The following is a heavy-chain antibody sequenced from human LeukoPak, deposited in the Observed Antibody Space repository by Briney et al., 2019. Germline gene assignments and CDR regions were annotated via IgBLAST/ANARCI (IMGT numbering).Heavy chain of an antibody. J-gene: IGHJ3*02. CDR3: ARVATYYDILTGYYKGAFDI. V-gene: IGHV4-59*01. CDR1: GCSISSYY. CDR2: IYYSGST. D-gene: IGHD3-9*01. Sequence: PSETLSLTCSVSGCSISSYYWRWVRQPPGKGLEWVGYIYYSGSTNYNPSLKSRVTISVDTSKNQFSLKLSSVTAADTAVYYCARVATYYDILTGYYKGAFDIWGQGTMVTVSS.